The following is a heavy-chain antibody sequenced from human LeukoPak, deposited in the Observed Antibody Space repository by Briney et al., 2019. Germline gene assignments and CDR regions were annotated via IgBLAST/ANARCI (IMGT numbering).Heavy chain of an antibody. CDR1: GGSFSGYY. CDR2: INHSGST. D-gene: IGHD3-10*01. V-gene: IGHV4-34*01. Sequence: KPSETLSLTCADYGGSFSGYYWSWVRQPPGKGLEWIGEINHSGSTNYNPSLKSRVTISVDTSKNQFSLKLSSVTAADTAVYYCARGIGGPSDYWGQGTLVTVSS. CDR3: ARGIGGPSDY. J-gene: IGHJ4*02.